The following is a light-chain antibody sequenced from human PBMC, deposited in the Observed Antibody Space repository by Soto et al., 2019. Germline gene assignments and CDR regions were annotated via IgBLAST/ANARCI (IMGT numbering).Light chain of an antibody. CDR3: LHDYTYPQS. J-gene: IGKJ1*01. CDR1: QGINNE. V-gene: IGKV1-6*01. CDR2: SES. Sequence: AIPMTQSPSSLSASVGDRVTMTCRASQGINNELAWYQQKPGKAPKLLIYSESNLHSGVPSRFSGSRSGTDYALTTTRLQPEDFATSFCLHDYTYPQSFGHGTKVE.